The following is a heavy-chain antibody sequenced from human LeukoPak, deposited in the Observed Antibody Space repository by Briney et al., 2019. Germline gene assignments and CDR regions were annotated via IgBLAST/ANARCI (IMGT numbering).Heavy chain of an antibody. D-gene: IGHD3-10*01. V-gene: IGHV4-34*01. CDR3: ARLGQITMVRGQSYYYHSMDV. CDR2: IHTSGYT. J-gene: IGHJ6*02. CDR1: GGSFSGYY. Sequence: PSETLSLTCAVYGGSFSGYYWSWIRQPPGKGLEWIGYIHTSGYTNYNPSLQSRVTISTDISENQFSLKLTSVTAADTAVYYCARLGQITMVRGQSYYYHSMDVWAQGTTVTVSS.